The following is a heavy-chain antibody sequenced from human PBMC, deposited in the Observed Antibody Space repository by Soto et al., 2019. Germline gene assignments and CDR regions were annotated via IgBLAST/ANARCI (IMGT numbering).Heavy chain of an antibody. CDR1: GGSISSSSYY. CDR3: ARMWELYYFDY. V-gene: IGHV4-39*07. Sequence: SETLSLTCTVSGGSISSSSYYWGWIRQPPGKGLEWIGSIYYSGSTYYNPSLKSRVTISVDTSKNQFSLKLSSVTAADTAVYYCARMWELYYFDYWGQGTPVTVSS. J-gene: IGHJ4*02. CDR2: IYYSGST. D-gene: IGHD1-26*01.